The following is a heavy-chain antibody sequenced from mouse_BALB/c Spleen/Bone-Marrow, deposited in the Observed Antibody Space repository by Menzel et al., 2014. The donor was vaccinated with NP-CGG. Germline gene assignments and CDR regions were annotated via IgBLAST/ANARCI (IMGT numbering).Heavy chain of an antibody. CDR2: INPTRGYT. J-gene: IGHJ2*01. CDR3: AREGTYYAYFDY. CDR1: GYTFTSYT. D-gene: IGHD1-1*01. Sequence: QVQLKESAAELTRPGASVKMSCKASGYTFTSYTIQWVKQRPGQGLEWIGYINPTRGYTDYNQKFKDKTTLTADESSSTAYMQLSSLTSEDSAVYFCAREGTYYAYFDYWGQGTTLTVSS. V-gene: IGHV1-4*02.